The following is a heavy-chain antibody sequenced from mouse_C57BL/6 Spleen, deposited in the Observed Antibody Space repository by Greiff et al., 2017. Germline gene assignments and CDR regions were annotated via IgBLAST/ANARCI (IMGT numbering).Heavy chain of an antibody. Sequence: EVKLMESGGGLVQPGGSLSLSCAASGFTFTDYYMSWVRQPPGKALEWLGFIRNKANGYTTEYSASVKGRFTISRDNSQSILYLQMNALRAEDSASYYCKRYGDYDWAWFAYWGQGTLVTVSA. J-gene: IGHJ3*01. CDR3: KRYGDYDWAWFAY. D-gene: IGHD2-4*01. CDR2: IRNKANGYTT. V-gene: IGHV7-3*01. CDR1: GFTFTDYY.